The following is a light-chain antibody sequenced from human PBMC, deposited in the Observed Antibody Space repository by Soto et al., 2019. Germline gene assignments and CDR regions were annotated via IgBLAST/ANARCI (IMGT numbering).Light chain of an antibody. V-gene: IGLV2-8*01. Sequence: QSALTQPPSASGSRGQSVTISCTGTSVDINYVSRFQQHPGKAPKLIICEITKRPSGVPDRFSGSKSGNTASLSVSGLRDDDEADYYCRSYAGSDVRVLGGGPQLTVL. J-gene: IGLJ3*02. CDR3: RSYAGSDVRV. CDR1: SVDINY. CDR2: EIT.